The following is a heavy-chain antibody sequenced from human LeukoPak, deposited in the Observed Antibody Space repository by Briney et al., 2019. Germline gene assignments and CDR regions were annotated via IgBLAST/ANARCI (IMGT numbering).Heavy chain of an antibody. V-gene: IGHV3-48*03. CDR1: GFTFSLYE. Sequence: GGSLRLSCAASGFTFSLYEVNWVRQAPGKGLEWISYISRSGGTIYYADSVKGRFTTSRDNAKNSLYLQMNSLRVEDTAVYYCARDSFSSGWFLFDYWGHGALVTVFS. CDR2: ISRSGGTI. D-gene: IGHD6-19*01. J-gene: IGHJ4*01. CDR3: ARDSFSSGWFLFDY.